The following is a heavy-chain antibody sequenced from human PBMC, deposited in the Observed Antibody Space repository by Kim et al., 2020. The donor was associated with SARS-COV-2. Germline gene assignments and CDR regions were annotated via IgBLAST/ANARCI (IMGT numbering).Heavy chain of an antibody. J-gene: IGHJ4*02. D-gene: IGHD2-8*02. CDR3: ARDGDCGVCYTE. Sequence: NYAQKLQGRVTMTTDTSTSTAYMELRSLRSDDTAVYYCARDGDCGVCYTEWGQGTLVTVSS. V-gene: IGHV1-18*01.